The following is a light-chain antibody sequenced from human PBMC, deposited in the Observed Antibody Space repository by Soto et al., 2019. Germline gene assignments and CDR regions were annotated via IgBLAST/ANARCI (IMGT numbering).Light chain of an antibody. J-gene: IGLJ2*01. CDR1: ALPKHY. V-gene: IGLV3-25*02. CDR2: KDT. Sequence: SYELTQPPSVSGSPGQTARVTCSGDALPKHYVYWYQQKPGQAPGVVIYKDTERLSGIPERFSGSSSGTTVTLTISGVPEADEAAYYCHSSDSSGNYVVFGGGTKLTVL. CDR3: HSSDSSGNYVV.